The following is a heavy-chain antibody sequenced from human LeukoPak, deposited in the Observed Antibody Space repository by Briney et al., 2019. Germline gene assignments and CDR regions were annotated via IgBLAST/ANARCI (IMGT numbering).Heavy chain of an antibody. CDR3: AKEPLAAAPTVVDY. V-gene: IGHV3-23*01. CDR1: GFTFSTYA. D-gene: IGHD6-13*01. Sequence: GGSLRLSCAASGFTFSTYAMSWVRQAPGKGLEWVSAISGNDGGTYYADSVKGRFTISRDNSKNTLYLQMNSLRAEDTAVYYCAKEPLAAAPTVVDYWGQGTPVTVSS. J-gene: IGHJ4*02. CDR2: ISGNDGGT.